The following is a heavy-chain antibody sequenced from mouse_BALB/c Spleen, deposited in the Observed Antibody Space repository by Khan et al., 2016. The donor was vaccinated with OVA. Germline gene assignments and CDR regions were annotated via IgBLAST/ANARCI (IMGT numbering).Heavy chain of an antibody. V-gene: IGHV2-9*02. CDR3: ARVEDI. J-gene: IGHJ2*01. CDR2: IWAGGST. Sequence: QVQLQQPGPGLVAPSQSLSLTCTVSGFSLTSYGVNWVRQPPGKGLEWLGVIWAGGSTNYNSALMSGLSNSKDNSKSQVYLKMNRLQTDDTAMYYCARVEDIWGQGTTLTVSS. CDR1: GFSLTSYG. D-gene: IGHD1-3*01.